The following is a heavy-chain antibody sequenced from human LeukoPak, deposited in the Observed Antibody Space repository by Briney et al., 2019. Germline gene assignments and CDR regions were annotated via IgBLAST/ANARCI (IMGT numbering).Heavy chain of an antibody. CDR2: ISAYNGNT. D-gene: IGHD2-15*01. J-gene: IGHJ5*02. Sequence: ASVKVSCKASGYTFTSYGISWVRQAPGQGLEWMGWISAYNGNTNYAQKLQGRVIMTTDTSTSTAYMELRSLRSDDTAVYYCARVDCSGGSCSRRNWFDPWGQGTLVTVSS. V-gene: IGHV1-18*01. CDR1: GYTFTSYG. CDR3: ARVDCSGGSCSRRNWFDP.